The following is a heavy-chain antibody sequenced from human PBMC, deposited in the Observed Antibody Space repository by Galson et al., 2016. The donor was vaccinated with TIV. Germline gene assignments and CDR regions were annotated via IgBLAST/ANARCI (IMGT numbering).Heavy chain of an antibody. Sequence: SVKVSRKASGDTFTSYPFNWVRQAPGQGLEWMGGIIPLFGTANYAQKFQGRVTFTADESRSTAYMELSGLKSEDTAIYYCATDRNTALDTYHAYYGMDAWGQGTAVIVSS. J-gene: IGHJ6*02. V-gene: IGHV1-69*13. CDR2: IIPLFGTA. D-gene: IGHD5-18*01. CDR3: ATDRNTALDTYHAYYGMDA. CDR1: GDTFTSYP.